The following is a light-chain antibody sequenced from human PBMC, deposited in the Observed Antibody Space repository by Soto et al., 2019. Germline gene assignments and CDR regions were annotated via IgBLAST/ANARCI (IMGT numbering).Light chain of an antibody. Sequence: DIQMTQSPSTLSASVGDRVTITCRASQSISTWLAWYQQKPGKAPKLLIYEASSLGSGVPSRFSGSGSGTEFTLTISSLQPDDFATYYCQQYHSYWTFGKGTKVEIK. CDR2: EAS. CDR1: QSISTW. CDR3: QQYHSYWT. J-gene: IGKJ1*01. V-gene: IGKV1-5*03.